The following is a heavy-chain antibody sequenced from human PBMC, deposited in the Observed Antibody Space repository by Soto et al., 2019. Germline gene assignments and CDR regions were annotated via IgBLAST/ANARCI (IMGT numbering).Heavy chain of an antibody. D-gene: IGHD3-22*01. Sequence: PSETLSLTCTVSGGSISSYYWIWIRQPPGKGLEWIGYIYYSGSTNYNPSLKSRVTISVDTSKNQFSLKLSSVTAADTAVYYCARGVGDSSGYSGPYYFDYWGQGTLVTVSS. J-gene: IGHJ4*02. CDR1: GGSISSYY. V-gene: IGHV4-59*01. CDR3: ARGVGDSSGYSGPYYFDY. CDR2: IYYSGST.